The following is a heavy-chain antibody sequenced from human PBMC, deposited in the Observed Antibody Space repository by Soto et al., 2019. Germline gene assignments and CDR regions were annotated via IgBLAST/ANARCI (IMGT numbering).Heavy chain of an antibody. V-gene: IGHV3-21*01. J-gene: IGHJ4*02. D-gene: IGHD3-22*01. Sequence: EVQLVESGGGLVQPGGSLRLSCATSGFTFSDYSMNWVRQAPGKGLEWVSSIDLSSTYIYYADSVKGRFIISRDYAKNSLALQVTRLRAEDPAVSYCASGDDYDSFDCWGQGTLVTVSS. CDR1: GFTFSDYS. CDR3: ASGDDYDSFDC. CDR2: IDLSSTYI.